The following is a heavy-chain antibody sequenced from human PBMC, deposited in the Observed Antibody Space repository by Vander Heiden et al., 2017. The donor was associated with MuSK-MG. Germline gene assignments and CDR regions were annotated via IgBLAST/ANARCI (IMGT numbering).Heavy chain of an antibody. CDR3: AKDGVATRTYFDY. J-gene: IGHJ4*02. V-gene: IGHV3-23*01. CDR2: ISGSGGST. D-gene: IGHD5-12*01. Sequence: EVQLLESGGGLVQPGGPRRRSCAASGFTFSSYAMSWVRQAPGKGLEWVSAISGSGGSTYYADSVKGRFTISRDNSKNTLYLQMNSLRAEDTAVYYCAKDGVATRTYFDYWGQGTLVTVSS. CDR1: GFTFSSYA.